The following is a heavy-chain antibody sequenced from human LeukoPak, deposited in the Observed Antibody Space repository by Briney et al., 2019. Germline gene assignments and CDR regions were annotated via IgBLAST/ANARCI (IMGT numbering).Heavy chain of an antibody. V-gene: IGHV4-59*01. CDR1: GGSINSYH. Sequence: SETLSLTCTVSGGSINSYHWSWIRQPPGKGLEWIGYIYYSGSTNYNPSLKSRVTISVDTSKNQFSLKLSSVTAADTAVYYCARGNSNDYLAWFDPWGQGTLVTVSS. D-gene: IGHD3-22*01. CDR3: ARGNSNDYLAWFDP. CDR2: IYYSGST. J-gene: IGHJ5*02.